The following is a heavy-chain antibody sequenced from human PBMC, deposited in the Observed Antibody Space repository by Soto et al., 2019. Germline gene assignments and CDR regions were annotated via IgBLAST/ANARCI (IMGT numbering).Heavy chain of an antibody. CDR3: ARLGSGLDY. CDR1: GFTFSTHA. Sequence: EVQLVESGGGLVQPGGSLTLSCAASGFTFSTHAMHWVRQAPGKELEHVSAISRSGDSTFHANSVEGRFTISRDNSKNTLYLQMGSLRAEDMAVYYCARLGSGLDYWGQGTLVTVSS. D-gene: IGHD3-3*01. J-gene: IGHJ4*02. V-gene: IGHV3-64*01. CDR2: ISRSGDST.